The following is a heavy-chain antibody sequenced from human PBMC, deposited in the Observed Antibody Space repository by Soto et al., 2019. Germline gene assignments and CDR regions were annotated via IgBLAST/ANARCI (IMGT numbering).Heavy chain of an antibody. Sequence: PGGSLRLSCAASGFTFSSYGMHWVRQAPGKGLEWVAVVWYDGSNKYYADSVKGRFTISRDNSKNTLYLQMNSLRAEDTAVYYCAREPPYYGMDVWGQGTTVTVS. CDR2: VWYDGSNK. V-gene: IGHV3-33*01. J-gene: IGHJ6*02. CDR1: GFTFSSYG. CDR3: AREPPYYGMDV.